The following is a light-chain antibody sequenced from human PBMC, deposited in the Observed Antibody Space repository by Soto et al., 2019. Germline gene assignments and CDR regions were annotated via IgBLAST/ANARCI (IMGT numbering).Light chain of an antibody. Sequence: DIQMTQSPSSVSASVGDRVTITCRASQGINNWLAWYQQKPGKAPKLLIYAASSVQGGVPSRFSCSGSGTDFTLTISNLHAEVFACYYCHQASRVPLTFGGGTKVDLK. CDR3: HQASRVPLT. CDR1: QGINNW. CDR2: AAS. J-gene: IGKJ4*01. V-gene: IGKV1D-12*01.